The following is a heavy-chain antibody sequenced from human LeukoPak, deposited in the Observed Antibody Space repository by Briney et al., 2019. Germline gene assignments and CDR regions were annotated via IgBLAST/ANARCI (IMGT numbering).Heavy chain of an antibody. CDR3: AREAWDDYVWGSYRYPDY. J-gene: IGHJ4*02. D-gene: IGHD3-16*02. CDR1: GGSISSGSHY. CDR2: INSSGGT. Sequence: SETLSLTCTVSGGSISSGSHYWSWIRQPAGKGLEWIGRINSSGGTNYNPSLKSRVTISVDTSKNQFSLKLSSVTAADTAVYYCAREAWDDYVWGSYRYPDYWGQGTLVTVSS. V-gene: IGHV4-61*02.